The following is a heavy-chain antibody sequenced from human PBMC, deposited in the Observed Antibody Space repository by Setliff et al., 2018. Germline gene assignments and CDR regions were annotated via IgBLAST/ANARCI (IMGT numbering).Heavy chain of an antibody. V-gene: IGHV3-15*01. D-gene: IGHD3-16*01. Sequence: PGGSLRLSCAGSGFTFSNAWMSWVRQAPGKGLEWVGRIKSKDTDGLATDYAAPVKGRFTISRDDSTNKLYLQMNSLKTEDTAVYYCTTDPSATFGGVIGAAFDMWGQGTMVTVSS. CDR2: IKSKDTDGLAT. CDR3: TTDPSATFGGVIGAAFDM. J-gene: IGHJ3*02. CDR1: GFTFSNAW.